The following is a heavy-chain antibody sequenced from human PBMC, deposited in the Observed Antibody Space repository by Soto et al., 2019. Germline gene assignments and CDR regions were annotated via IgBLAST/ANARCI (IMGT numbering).Heavy chain of an antibody. J-gene: IGHJ3*02. CDR3: AREGPAATNDAFDI. V-gene: IGHV3-30-3*01. D-gene: IGHD2-2*01. CDR2: ISYDGSNK. Sequence: QVQLVESGGGVVQPGRSLRLSCAASGFTFSSYAMHWVRQAPGKGLEWVAVISYDGSNKYYADSVKGRFTISRDNSKNTLYLQMNSLRAEDTAVYYCAREGPAATNDAFDIWGQGTMVTVSS. CDR1: GFTFSSYA.